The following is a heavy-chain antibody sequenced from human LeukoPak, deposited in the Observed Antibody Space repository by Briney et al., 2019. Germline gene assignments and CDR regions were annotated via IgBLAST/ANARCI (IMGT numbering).Heavy chain of an antibody. V-gene: IGHV3-30*18. CDR3: AKDLAPHRDGSHHGADA. CDR2: ISYDGTNK. J-gene: IGHJ5*02. CDR1: GFTFSSYS. D-gene: IGHD5-24*01. Sequence: GGSLRLSCAASGFTFSSYSMNWVRQAPGKGLEWVTIISYDGTNKYYADSVKGRFTISRDNSKNTLDLQMDSLRAEDTAVYYCAKDLAPHRDGSHHGADAWGQGTLVTVSS.